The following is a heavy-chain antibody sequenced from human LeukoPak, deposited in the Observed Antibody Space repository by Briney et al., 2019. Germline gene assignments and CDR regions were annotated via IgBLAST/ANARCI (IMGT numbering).Heavy chain of an antibody. Sequence: EGSLRLSCAASGFTFSSYGMSWVREAPGKGLEWVSAISGSGGSTYYADSVKGRFTISRDNSKNTLYLQMNSLRAEDTAVYYCAKDAQVVLLWFGEFNHWGQGTLGTVSS. CDR3: AKDAQVVLLWFGEFNH. D-gene: IGHD3-10*01. J-gene: IGHJ5*02. CDR2: ISGSGGST. CDR1: GFTFSSYG. V-gene: IGHV3-23*01.